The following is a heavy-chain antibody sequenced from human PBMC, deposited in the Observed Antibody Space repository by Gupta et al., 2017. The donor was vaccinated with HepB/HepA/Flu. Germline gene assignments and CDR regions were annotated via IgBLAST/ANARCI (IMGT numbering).Heavy chain of an antibody. D-gene: IGHD6-19*01. CDR3: ARLAGYSSGWHGYYFDY. CDR1: GDSIPNNPYY. CDR2: IHYSGSP. J-gene: IGHJ4*02. Sequence: QLQLHESGPGLVTPSETLSLTCTVSGDSIPNNPYYWPWLRQPPGKGLEWIGKIHYSGSPYYNPSLKSRVTISVDASKNQFSLKLNSVTAADTAIYYCARLAGYSSGWHGYYFDYWGQGTLVTVSP. V-gene: IGHV4-39*01.